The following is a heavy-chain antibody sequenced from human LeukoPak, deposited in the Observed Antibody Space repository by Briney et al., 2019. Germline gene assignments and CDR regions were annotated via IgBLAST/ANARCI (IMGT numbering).Heavy chain of an antibody. CDR2: INKNGGST. D-gene: IGHD1-26*01. CDR1: GFTFSSYS. J-gene: IGHJ5*02. CDR3: ARPQGYSGRYDWFDP. V-gene: IGHV3-20*01. Sequence: RTGGSLRLSCAASGFTFSSYSMNWVRQAPGKGLEWVSGINKNGGSTAYADSVKGRFTISRDNAKNSLYLQMNSLRAEDTALYHCARPQGYSGRYDWFDPWGQGTLVIVSS.